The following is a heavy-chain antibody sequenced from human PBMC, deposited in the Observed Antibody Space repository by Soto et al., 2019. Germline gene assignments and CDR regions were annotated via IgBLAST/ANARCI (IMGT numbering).Heavy chain of an antibody. CDR1: GFTFSSYA. J-gene: IGHJ5*02. D-gene: IGHD6-6*01. CDR2: ISYDGSNK. CDR3: ARDSASDRSSSRGNWFDP. Sequence: GGSLRLSCAASGFTFSSYAMHWVRQAPGKGLEWVAVISYDGSNKYYADSVRGRFTISRDNSKNTLYLQMNSLRAEDTAVYYCARDSASDRSSSRGNWFDPWGQGTLVTVSS. V-gene: IGHV3-30-3*01.